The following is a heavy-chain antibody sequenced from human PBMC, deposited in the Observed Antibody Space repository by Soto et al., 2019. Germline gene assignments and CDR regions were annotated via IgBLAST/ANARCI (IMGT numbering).Heavy chain of an antibody. CDR3: AKEGNDVLRYCAWLSHGAFDI. J-gene: IGHJ3*02. D-gene: IGHD3-9*01. CDR1: GFTFSSYA. CDR2: IGGSGGST. V-gene: IGHV3-23*01. Sequence: GGSLRLSCAASGFTFSSYAMSWVRQAPGKGLEWVSAIGGSGGSTYYADSVKGRFTISRDNSKNTLYLQMNSLRAEDTAVYYCAKEGNDVLRYCAWLSHGAFDIWGQGTMVTVSS.